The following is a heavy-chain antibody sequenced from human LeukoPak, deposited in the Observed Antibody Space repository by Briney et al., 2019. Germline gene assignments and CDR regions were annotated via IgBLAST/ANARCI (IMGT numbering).Heavy chain of an antibody. CDR2: INSDGRST. Sequence: GGSLRLSCAVSGFTFSRYWMHWVRHAPGKGLVWVSRINSDGRSTTYADFVRGRFTISRDNAKNTLYLQMNSLRVEDTAVYYCARGTGIAAAGTGYYYYYMDVWGKGTTVTVS. J-gene: IGHJ6*03. CDR3: ARGTGIAAAGTGYYYYYMDV. D-gene: IGHD6-13*01. CDR1: GFTFSRYW. V-gene: IGHV3-74*03.